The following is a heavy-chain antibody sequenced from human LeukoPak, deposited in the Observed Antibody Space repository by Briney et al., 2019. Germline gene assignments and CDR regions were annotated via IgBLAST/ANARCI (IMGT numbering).Heavy chain of an antibody. V-gene: IGHV4-30-2*01. J-gene: IGHJ3*02. Sequence: SQTLSLTCAVSGGSISSGGYSWSWIRQPPGKGLEWIGYIYHSGSTYYNPSLKSRVTVSVDRSKNQFSLKLSSVTAADTAVYYCARHFPNSNWNDGRAAFDIWGQGTMVTVSS. D-gene: IGHD1-20*01. CDR3: ARHFPNSNWNDGRAAFDI. CDR1: GGSISSGGYS. CDR2: IYHSGST.